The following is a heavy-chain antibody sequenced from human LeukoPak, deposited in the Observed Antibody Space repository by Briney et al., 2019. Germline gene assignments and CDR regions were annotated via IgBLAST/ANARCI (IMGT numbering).Heavy chain of an antibody. V-gene: IGHV3-74*01. J-gene: IGHJ1*01. D-gene: IGHD3-22*01. Sequence: GGSLILSFASSGFDFSKFAMTWVRPPPGKGLVWVSRIKSDGSTRYADSVKGRFTISRDNAKNTVSLQMNSLRAEDTGVYYCARAPSEIGGYYPEYFRHWGQGTLVTVSS. CDR2: IKSDGST. CDR3: ARAPSEIGGYYPEYFRH. CDR1: GFDFSKFA.